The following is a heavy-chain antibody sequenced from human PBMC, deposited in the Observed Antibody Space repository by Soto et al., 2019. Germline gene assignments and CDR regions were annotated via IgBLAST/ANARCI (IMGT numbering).Heavy chain of an antibody. D-gene: IGHD6-6*01. Sequence: GGSLRLSCAASGFTFSSYAMSWVRQAPGKGLEWVSAISGSGGSTYYADSVKGRFTISRDNSKNTLYLQMNSLRAEDTAVYYCAKDNGYSSSSAQYYYGMDVWGQGTTVTVSS. CDR2: ISGSGGST. V-gene: IGHV3-23*01. J-gene: IGHJ6*02. CDR1: GFTFSSYA. CDR3: AKDNGYSSSSAQYYYGMDV.